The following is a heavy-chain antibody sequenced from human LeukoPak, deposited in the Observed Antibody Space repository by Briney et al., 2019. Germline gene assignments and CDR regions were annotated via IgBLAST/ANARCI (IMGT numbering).Heavy chain of an antibody. V-gene: IGHV3-30-3*01. D-gene: IGHD5-24*01. J-gene: IGHJ5*02. CDR3: AGASTLITFDP. Sequence: GRSLRLSCAASGFTFSSYAMHWVRQAPGKGLEWVAVISYDGSNKYYADSVKGRFTISRDNSKNTLYLQMNSLRAEDTAVYYCAGASTLITFDPWGQGTLVTVSS. CDR1: GFTFSSYA. CDR2: ISYDGSNK.